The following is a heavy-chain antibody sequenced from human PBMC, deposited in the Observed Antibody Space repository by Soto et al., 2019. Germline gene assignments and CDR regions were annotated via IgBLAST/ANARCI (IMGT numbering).Heavy chain of an antibody. CDR2: IKQDGSDK. CDR3: ATSAAAPGNY. Sequence: EVHLVESGGGLVQPGGSLRLSCAASGFTFSSDCMSWVRQAPGKGLEWVANIKQDGSDKYYVDSVKGRFTISRDNAKNSLYLQMNSPRAEDTAVYYCATSAAAPGNYWGQGTLVTVSS. D-gene: IGHD6-13*01. V-gene: IGHV3-7*01. J-gene: IGHJ4*02. CDR1: GFTFSSDC.